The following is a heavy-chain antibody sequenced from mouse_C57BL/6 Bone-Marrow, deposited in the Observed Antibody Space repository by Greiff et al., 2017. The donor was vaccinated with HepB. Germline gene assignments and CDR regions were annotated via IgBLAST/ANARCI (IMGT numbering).Heavy chain of an antibody. V-gene: IGHV5-9-1*02. J-gene: IGHJ1*03. D-gene: IGHD1-1*01. CDR3: TRESYYYGSSHWDFGV. CDR1: GFTFSSYA. Sequence: EVKLMESGEGLVKPGGSLKLSCAASGFTFSSYAMSWVRQTTEKRLEWVAYISSGGDYTYYDDNVKGRATMSRDNARNTLYLEMRSLKSEDTAMYYCTRESYYYGSSHWDFGVWGTATTVTVAS. CDR2: ISSGGDYT.